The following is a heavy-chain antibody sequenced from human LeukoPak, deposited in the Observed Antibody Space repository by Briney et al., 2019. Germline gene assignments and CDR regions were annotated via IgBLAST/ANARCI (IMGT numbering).Heavy chain of an antibody. CDR3: AKEGRVGYSSSSWAFDI. CDR2: ISGSGGST. V-gene: IGHV3-23*01. CDR1: GFTFSSYA. D-gene: IGHD6-6*01. J-gene: IGHJ3*02. Sequence: GGSLRLSCAASGFTFSSYAMSWVRQTPEKGLEWVSAISGSGGSTYYADSVKGRFPISRDNSNNTLYLQMNSLRAEDTAVYYCAKEGRVGYSSSSWAFDIWGQGTMVTVSS.